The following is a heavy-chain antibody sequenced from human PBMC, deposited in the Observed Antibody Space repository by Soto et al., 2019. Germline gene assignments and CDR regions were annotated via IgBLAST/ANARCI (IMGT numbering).Heavy chain of an antibody. J-gene: IGHJ5*02. CDR1: GGSFSGYY. D-gene: IGHD6-13*01. CDR3: ARGSVAAAANWFDP. Sequence: SETLSLTCAVYGGSFSGYYWSWIRQPPGKGLEWIGEINHSGSTNYNPSLKSRVTISVDTSKNQFSLKLSSVTAADTAVYYCARGSVAAAANWFDPWGQGTLVTVSS. CDR2: INHSGST. V-gene: IGHV4-34*01.